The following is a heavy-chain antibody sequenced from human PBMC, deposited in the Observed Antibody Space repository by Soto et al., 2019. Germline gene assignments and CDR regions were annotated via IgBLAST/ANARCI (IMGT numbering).Heavy chain of an antibody. CDR1: GVSISSYF. D-gene: IGHD4-17*01. CDR2: IYSSGAT. Sequence: PSETLSLTCSVSGVSISSYFWSWIRQPPGKGLEWIGYIYSSGATNSNPSLKSRVTISLDTSKNQFSLKLSSVTAAGTAVYYCARFPVRPEYYFDYWGQGTLVTSPQ. CDR3: ARFPVRPEYYFDY. V-gene: IGHV4-59*01. J-gene: IGHJ4*02.